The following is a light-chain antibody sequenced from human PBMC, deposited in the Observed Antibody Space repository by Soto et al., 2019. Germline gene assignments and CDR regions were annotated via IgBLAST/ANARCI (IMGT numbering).Light chain of an antibody. Sequence: GERATLSCRASQTISSNYFAWYQQKPGKAPNLLIYAASSLHSGVPSRFSGSGSGTDFTLTISSLQPEDFATYYCQQSFSSPPWTFGQGTKVDIK. J-gene: IGKJ1*01. CDR2: AAS. CDR1: QTISSN. V-gene: IGKV1-39*01. CDR3: QQSFSSPPWT.